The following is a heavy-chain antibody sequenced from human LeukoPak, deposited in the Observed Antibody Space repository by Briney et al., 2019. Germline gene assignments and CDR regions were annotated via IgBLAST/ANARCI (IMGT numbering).Heavy chain of an antibody. CDR1: GGSISSYY. Sequence: SETLSLTCTVSGGSISSYYWSWIRQPPGKGLEWIGYIYYSGSTNYNPSLKSRVTISVDTSKNQFSLKLSSVTAADTAVYYCARSSSSWYYYGMDVWGQGTTVTVSS. CDR3: ARSSSSWYYYGMDV. V-gene: IGHV4-59*08. CDR2: IYYSGST. J-gene: IGHJ6*02. D-gene: IGHD6-13*01.